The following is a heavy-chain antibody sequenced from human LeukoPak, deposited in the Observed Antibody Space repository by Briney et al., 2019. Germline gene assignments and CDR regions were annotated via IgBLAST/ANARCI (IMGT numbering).Heavy chain of an antibody. Sequence: ASVKVSCKASGYTFTGYYMHWVRQAPGQGLEWMGWINPNSGGTNYAQKFQGRFTMTRDTSISTAYMELSRLRSDDTAVYYCARDFRYCGGDCPSGWGQGTLVTVSS. CDR1: GYTFTGYY. CDR2: INPNSGGT. D-gene: IGHD2-21*02. V-gene: IGHV1-2*02. CDR3: ARDFRYCGGDCPSG. J-gene: IGHJ4*02.